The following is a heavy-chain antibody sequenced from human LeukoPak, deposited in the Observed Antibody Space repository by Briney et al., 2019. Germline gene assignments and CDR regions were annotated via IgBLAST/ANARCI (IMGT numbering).Heavy chain of an antibody. CDR2: ISSSSSSYI. J-gene: IGHJ5*02. V-gene: IGHV3-21*01. CDR1: GFTFSSYA. CDR3: ARSYSGYDYVPWFDP. D-gene: IGHD5-12*01. Sequence: GGSLRLSCAASGFTFSSYAMHWVRQAPGKGLEWVSSISSSSSSYIYYADSVKGRFTISRDNAKNSLYLQMNSLRAEDTAVYYCARSYSGYDYVPWFDPWGQGTLVTVSS.